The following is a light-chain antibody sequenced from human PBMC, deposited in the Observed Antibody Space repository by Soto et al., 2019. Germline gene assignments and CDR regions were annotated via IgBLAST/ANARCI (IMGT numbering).Light chain of an antibody. V-gene: IGLV3-21*04. CDR3: QVWDSSSDHVV. CDR2: YDS. Sequence: SYELTQPPSVSVAPGKTARITCGGHNIGSKSVHWYQQKPGQAPVLVIYYDSDRPSGIPERFSGSNSGNTATLTISRVEAGDEADYDCQVWDSSSDHVVFGGGTKLTVL. CDR1: NIGSKS. J-gene: IGLJ2*01.